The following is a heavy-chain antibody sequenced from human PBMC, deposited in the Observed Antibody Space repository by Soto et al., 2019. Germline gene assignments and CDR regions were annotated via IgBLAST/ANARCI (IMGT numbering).Heavy chain of an antibody. CDR1: GFTFTNHG. D-gene: IGHD3-22*01. Sequence: GGSLRLSCAAPGFTFTNHGLHWVRQAPGKGLEWVAVISYDGSNKYYADSVKGRFTISRDNSKNTLYLQMNSLRAEDTAVYYCAKDTPMIVVVGYYFDYWGQGTLVTVSS. J-gene: IGHJ4*02. CDR3: AKDTPMIVVVGYYFDY. CDR2: ISYDGSNK. V-gene: IGHV3-30*18.